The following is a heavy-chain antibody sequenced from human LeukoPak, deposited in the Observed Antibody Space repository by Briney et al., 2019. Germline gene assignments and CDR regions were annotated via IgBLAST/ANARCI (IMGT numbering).Heavy chain of an antibody. V-gene: IGHV3-48*02. Sequence: GGSLRLSCAASGFTFSSYGMNWVRQAPGKGLEWVSYISSRSSNIYYADSVKGRFTISSDNAKNSLYLQMNSLRDEDTAVYYCARIPGGYYCAMDVWGQGTTVTVSS. CDR3: ARIPGGYYCAMDV. J-gene: IGHJ6*02. CDR2: ISSRSSNI. D-gene: IGHD3-16*01. CDR1: GFTFSSYG.